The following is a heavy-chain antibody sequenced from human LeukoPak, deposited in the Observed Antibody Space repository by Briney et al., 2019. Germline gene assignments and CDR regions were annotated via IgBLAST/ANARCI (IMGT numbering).Heavy chain of an antibody. CDR2: ISSSSSYI. V-gene: IGHV3-21*01. J-gene: IGHJ3*02. CDR3: ARDRGYCSGGSCSRAFDI. CDR1: GFTFSRNS. D-gene: IGHD2-15*01. Sequence: PGGSLRLSCAASGFTFSRNSMNWVRQVPGKGLEWVSSISSSSSYIYYADSVKGRFTISRDNAKNSPYLQMNSLRAEDTAVYYCARDRGYCSGGSCSRAFDIWGQGTMVTVSS.